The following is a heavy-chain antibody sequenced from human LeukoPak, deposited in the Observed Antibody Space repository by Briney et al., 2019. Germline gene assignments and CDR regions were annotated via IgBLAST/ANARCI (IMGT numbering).Heavy chain of an antibody. Sequence: ASVKVSCKASGGTFSSYAISWVRQAPGQGLEWMGGIIPIFGTANYAQKFQGRVTITTDESTSTAYMELSSLRSEDTAVYYCATTNGVIWSGYYYFDYWGQGTLVTVSS. CDR3: ATTNGVIWSGYYYFDY. J-gene: IGHJ4*02. V-gene: IGHV1-69*05. D-gene: IGHD3-3*01. CDR1: GGTFSSYA. CDR2: IIPIFGTA.